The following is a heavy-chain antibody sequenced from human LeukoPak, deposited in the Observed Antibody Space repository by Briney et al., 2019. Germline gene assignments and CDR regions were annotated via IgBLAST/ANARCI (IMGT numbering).Heavy chain of an antibody. D-gene: IGHD3-9*01. CDR3: AKGNILSGYFFDF. Sequence: SETLSLTCAVYGGSITGYYWSWIRQPPGKGLEWVGEIHYTGATSYNPSLKSRATISIDTSKNQVSLKLSSVTAADTAVYYCAKGNILSGYFFDFWGQGALVTASS. V-gene: IGHV4-34*01. J-gene: IGHJ4*02. CDR1: GGSITGYY. CDR2: IHYTGAT.